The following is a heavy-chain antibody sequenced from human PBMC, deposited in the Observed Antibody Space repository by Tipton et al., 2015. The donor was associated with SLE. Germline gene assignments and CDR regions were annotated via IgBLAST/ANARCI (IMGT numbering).Heavy chain of an antibody. V-gene: IGHV1-46*01. D-gene: IGHD3-10*01. J-gene: IGHJ4*02. CDR2: INLSGGST. Sequence: QSGAEVKKPGASVKVSCKASGYTFTSYYMHWVRQAPGQGLEWMGMINLSGGSTIYAQKFQGRVTMTRDTSTSTVYMDLSSLRSDDTAVYYCARDYNMVRGVIIIWGQGTLVTVSS. CDR3: ARDYNMVRGVIII. CDR1: GYTFTSYY.